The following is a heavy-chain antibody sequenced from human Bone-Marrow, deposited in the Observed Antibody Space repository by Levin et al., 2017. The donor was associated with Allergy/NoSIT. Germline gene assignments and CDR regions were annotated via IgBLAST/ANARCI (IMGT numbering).Heavy chain of an antibody. J-gene: IGHJ4*02. V-gene: IGHV5-51*01. CDR3: AITFVGATHFDY. CDR1: GYRFSNYW. Sequence: GGSLRLSCKGFGYRFSNYWIGWVRQKPGKGLEWMGIIYPNDSDTRYSPSFRGQVTISADKSISTAFLQWRSLQTSDTAMYYCAITFVGATHFDYWAQGTLVTVSS. D-gene: IGHD2-15*01. CDR2: IYPNDSDT.